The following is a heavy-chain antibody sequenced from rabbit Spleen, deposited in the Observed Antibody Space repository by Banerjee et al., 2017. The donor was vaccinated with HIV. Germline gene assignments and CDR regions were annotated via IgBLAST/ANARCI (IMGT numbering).Heavy chain of an antibody. Sequence: QEQLEESAGGLVQPGGSLKLSCKASGFDLSSYGVSWVRQAPGKGLEWIGYIDPVFGITYYANWVNGRFSISRENAQNTVFLQMTSLTAADTATYFCARDGAGGSYFALWGPGTLVTVS. CDR1: GFDLSSYG. CDR2: IDPVFGIT. D-gene: IGHD8-1*01. CDR3: ARDGAGGSYFAL. V-gene: IGHV1S47*01. J-gene: IGHJ4*01.